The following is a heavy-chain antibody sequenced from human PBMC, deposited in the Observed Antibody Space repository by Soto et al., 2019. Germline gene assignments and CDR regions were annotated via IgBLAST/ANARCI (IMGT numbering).Heavy chain of an antibody. CDR1: GCTFSSYG. J-gene: IGHJ4*02. CDR2: ISYDGSNK. CDR3: AKLFGYCTNGVCYPFDY. D-gene: IGHD2-8*01. Sequence: QVQLVESGGGVVQPGRSLRLSCAASGCTFSSYGMHWVRQAPGKGLEWVSVISYDGSNKYYADSVKGRFTISRDNSKNTLYLQMNSLRAEDTAVYYCAKLFGYCTNGVCYPFDYWGQGTLVTVSS. V-gene: IGHV3-30*18.